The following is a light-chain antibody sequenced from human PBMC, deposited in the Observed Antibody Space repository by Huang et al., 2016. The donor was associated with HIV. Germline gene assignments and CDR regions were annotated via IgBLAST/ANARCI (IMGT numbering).Light chain of an antibody. Sequence: IVVTQSPLSLPVTPCQPASISCRSSQKLLHSDGHNLLDWYLQKPGQSPQLLLFMSSRPTPGVSDRVSGGGSGTAFTLEISRVEADDVGVYYCMQGLQTPPTFGQGTKLEI. J-gene: IGKJ2*01. CDR1: QKLLHSDGHNL. V-gene: IGKV2-28*01. CDR2: MSS. CDR3: MQGLQTPPT.